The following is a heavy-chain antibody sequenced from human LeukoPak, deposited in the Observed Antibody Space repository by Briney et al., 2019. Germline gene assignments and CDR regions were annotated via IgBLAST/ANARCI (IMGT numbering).Heavy chain of an antibody. Sequence: GDSLRLSCAASGFTFSSYWMHWVRQARGKGLVWVSRINSDGSSTSYADSVKGRFTISRDNAKNTLYLQMNSLRAEDTAVYYCARVGDSSGNFDYWGQGTLVTVSS. CDR2: INSDGSST. CDR1: GFTFSSYW. CDR3: ARVGDSSGNFDY. V-gene: IGHV3-74*01. J-gene: IGHJ4*02. D-gene: IGHD3-22*01.